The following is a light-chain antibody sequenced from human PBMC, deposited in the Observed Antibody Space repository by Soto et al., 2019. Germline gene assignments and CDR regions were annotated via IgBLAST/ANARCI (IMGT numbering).Light chain of an antibody. CDR3: AAWDDSLNGLV. Sequence: QSVLTQPPSASGTPGQKVTISCSGRSSNIGPNAVNWYQQLPGTAPKLLLYNNNQRPSGVSDRFSGSKSGTSASLAISGLQSDDVADYHCAAWDDSLNGLVFGTGTKLTVL. CDR2: NNN. V-gene: IGLV1-44*01. J-gene: IGLJ1*01. CDR1: SSNIGPNA.